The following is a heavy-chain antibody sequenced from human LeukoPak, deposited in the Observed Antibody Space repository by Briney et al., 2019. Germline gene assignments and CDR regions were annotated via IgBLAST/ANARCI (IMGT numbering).Heavy chain of an antibody. CDR3: ARDPHS. CDR2: IKQDGSEK. CDR1: GCTFSSYW. V-gene: IGHV3-7*01. Sequence: GGSLRLSCAASGCTFSSYWMTWVRQAPGKGLEWVANIKQDGSEKYYVDSVKGRFTISRDNAKNSLYLQMNSLRAEDTAVYYCARDPHSWGQGTLVTVSS. J-gene: IGHJ4*02.